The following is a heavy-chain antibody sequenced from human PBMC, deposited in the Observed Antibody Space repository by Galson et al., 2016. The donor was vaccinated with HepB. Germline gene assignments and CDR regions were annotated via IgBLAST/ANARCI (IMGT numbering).Heavy chain of an antibody. CDR3: AKDRGNLNYYQLYGMDV. CDR2: ISWNSGRI. V-gene: IGHV3-9*01. Sequence: SLRLSCAASGFTFDDYAMSWVRQTPGKGLEWVSRISWNSGRIDYADSVKGRFTISRDNAKNSLHLQMNSLKTEDTALYYCAKDRGNLNYYQLYGMDVWGQGTTVTVSS. CDR1: GFTFDDYA. D-gene: IGHD2/OR15-2a*01. J-gene: IGHJ6*02.